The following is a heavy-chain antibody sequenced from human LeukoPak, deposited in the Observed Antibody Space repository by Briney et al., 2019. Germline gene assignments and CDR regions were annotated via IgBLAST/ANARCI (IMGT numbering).Heavy chain of an antibody. J-gene: IGHJ4*02. CDR1: GGTFSSYA. CDR2: IIPIFGTA. Sequence: ASVKVSCKASGGTFSSYAISWVRQAPGQGLEWMGGIIPIFGTANYAQKFQGRVTITTDESTSTAYMELSSLRSEDTAVYSCARVRGATSPGYFDYWGQGTLVTVSS. D-gene: IGHD1-26*01. V-gene: IGHV1-69*05. CDR3: ARVRGATSPGYFDY.